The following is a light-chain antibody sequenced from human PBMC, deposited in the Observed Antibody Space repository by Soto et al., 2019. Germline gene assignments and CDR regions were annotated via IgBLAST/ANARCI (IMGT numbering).Light chain of an antibody. V-gene: IGLV2-8*01. CDR3: ATWDVTLNIWV. CDR2: EVS. Sequence: QSALTQPPSASGSPGQSVTISCTGTSSDVGKYDYVSWFQHHPGKAPKLIIYEVSKRPSGVPDRFSGSKSGTSASLAISGLQSEDEADYYCATWDVTLNIWVFGGGTKLTVL. J-gene: IGLJ3*02. CDR1: SSDVGKYDY.